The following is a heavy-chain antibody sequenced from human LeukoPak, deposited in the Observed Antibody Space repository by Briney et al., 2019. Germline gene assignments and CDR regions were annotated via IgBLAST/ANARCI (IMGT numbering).Heavy chain of an antibody. J-gene: IGHJ4*02. CDR2: ISRSGISRHYADSVNT. CDR3: ANDYDSSGFYEPY. V-gene: IGHV3-23*01. CDR1: GFTLSTYA. Sequence: GGSLRLSCAASGFTLSTYAMNWVRQAPGKGLEWVSLISRSGISRHYADSVNTHYADSVNGRFTISRDNSKNTLYLQRDSVRVEYTAVYYCANDYDSSGFYEPYWGQGTLVTVSS. D-gene: IGHD3-22*01.